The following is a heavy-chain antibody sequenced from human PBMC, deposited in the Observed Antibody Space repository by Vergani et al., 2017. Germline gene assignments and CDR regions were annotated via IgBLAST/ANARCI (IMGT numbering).Heavy chain of an antibody. CDR1: GYTFTSYD. J-gene: IGHJ6*03. CDR2: MNPNSGNT. CDR3: ARGLGRFFRTQYYYYMDV. D-gene: IGHD3/OR15-3a*01. Sequence: QVQLVQSGAEVKKPGVSVKVSCKASGYTFTSYDINWVRQATGQGLEWMGWMNPNSGNTGYAQKFQGRVTMTRNTSISTAYMELSSLRSEDTAVYYCARGLGRFFRTQYYYYMDVWGKGTTVTVSS. V-gene: IGHV1-8*01.